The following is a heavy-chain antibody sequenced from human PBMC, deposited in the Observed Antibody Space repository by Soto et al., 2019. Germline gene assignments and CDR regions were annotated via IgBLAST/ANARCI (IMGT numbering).Heavy chain of an antibody. CDR3: AGERTPSPPGGVMDV. CDR2: VYYSGST. J-gene: IGHJ6*02. CDR1: GGPIKNYY. V-gene: IGHV4-59*01. D-gene: IGHD1-26*01. Sequence: PSETLSLTCSVSGGPIKNYYWSWIRQPPGRELEWIGYVYYSGSTKYNPSLKSRVTISVDMSNNQFSLKMNSVTAADTAIYYCAGERTPSPPGGVMDVWGQGTTVTVSS.